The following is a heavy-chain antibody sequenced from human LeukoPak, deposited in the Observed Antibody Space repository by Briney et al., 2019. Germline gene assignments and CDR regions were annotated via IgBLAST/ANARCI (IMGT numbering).Heavy chain of an antibody. V-gene: IGHV1-3*01. D-gene: IGHD3-9*01. CDR3: ARDRDYDILTWFDY. J-gene: IGHJ4*02. Sequence: ASVKVSCKASGYTFTSYAMHWVRQAPAQRLEWMGWINAGNGNTKYSQKFQGRVTITRDTSASTAYMELSSLRSEDTAVYYCARDRDYDILTWFDYWGQGTLVTVSS. CDR2: INAGNGNT. CDR1: GYTFTSYA.